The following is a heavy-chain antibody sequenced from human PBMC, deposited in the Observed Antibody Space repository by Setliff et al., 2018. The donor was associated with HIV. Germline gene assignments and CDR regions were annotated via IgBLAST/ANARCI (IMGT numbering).Heavy chain of an antibody. CDR3: ARLPFITIFGVLNGDDGFDI. J-gene: IGHJ3*02. CDR1: GYTFTGYY. D-gene: IGHD3-3*01. V-gene: IGHV1-2*06. CDR2: INPKSGGT. Sequence: GASVKVSCKASGYTFTGYYMHWVRQAPGQGPEWLGRINPKSGGTRYAQKFQGRVSMTRDTAISTAYMELSRLRSDDSAVYYCARLPFITIFGVLNGDDGFDIWGQGTKVAVSS.